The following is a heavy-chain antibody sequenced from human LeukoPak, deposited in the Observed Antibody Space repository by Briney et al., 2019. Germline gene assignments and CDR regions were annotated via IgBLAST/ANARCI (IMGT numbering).Heavy chain of an antibody. J-gene: IGHJ5*02. CDR3: ARERRYYDILTGYYPPFDP. V-gene: IGHV1-69*06. CDR1: GGTLSSYA. D-gene: IGHD3-9*01. CDR2: IIPIFGTA. Sequence: SVKVSCKASGGTLSSYAISWVRQAPGQGLEWMRGIIPIFGTANYAQKFQGRVTITADKSTSTAYMELSSLRSEDTAVYYCARERRYYDILTGYYPPFDPWGQGTLVTVSS.